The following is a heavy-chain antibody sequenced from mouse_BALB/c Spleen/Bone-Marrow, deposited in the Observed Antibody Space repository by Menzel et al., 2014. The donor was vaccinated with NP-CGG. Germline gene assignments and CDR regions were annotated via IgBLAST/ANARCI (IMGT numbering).Heavy chain of an antibody. Sequence: VQLLQSGAELVRPGASVKLSCKASGYTFTSHWMNWVKQRPEQGLEWIGRIDPYDSETHYNQKFKDKAILTVDKSSSTAYMQLSSLTSEDSAVYYCASYDGYPWFAYWGQGTLVTVSA. V-gene: IGHV1-74*01. CDR3: ASYDGYPWFAY. J-gene: IGHJ3*01. D-gene: IGHD2-3*01. CDR1: GYTFTSHW. CDR2: IDPYDSET.